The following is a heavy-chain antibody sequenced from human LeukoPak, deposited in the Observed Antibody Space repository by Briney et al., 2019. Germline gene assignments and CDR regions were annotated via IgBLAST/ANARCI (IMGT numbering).Heavy chain of an antibody. D-gene: IGHD3-22*01. CDR1: GGTFSSYA. CDR2: IIPIFGTA. V-gene: IGHV1-69*13. CDR3: ARGPDSSGYSTEYSFDY. Sequence: ASVKVSCKASGGTFSSYAISWVRQAPGQGLEWMGGIIPIFGTARSAQKFQGRVTITADESTGTAYMELSSLRSEDTAVYYCARGPDSSGYSTEYSFDYWGQGTLVTVSS. J-gene: IGHJ4*02.